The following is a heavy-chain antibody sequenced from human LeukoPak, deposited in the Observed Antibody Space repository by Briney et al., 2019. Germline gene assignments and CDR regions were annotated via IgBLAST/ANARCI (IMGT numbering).Heavy chain of an antibody. D-gene: IGHD3-10*02. CDR2: IQPDGSEG. J-gene: IGHJ6*04. CDR3: AELGITMIGGV. CDR1: GFTFSSTW. Sequence: GGSLRLSCAASGFTFSSTWMSWVRQAPGKGLEWVGNIQPDGSEGYPVDSVKGRFTISRDNARNSLFLQMNSLRAEDTAVYYCAELGITMIGGVWGKGTTVTISS. V-gene: IGHV3-7*01.